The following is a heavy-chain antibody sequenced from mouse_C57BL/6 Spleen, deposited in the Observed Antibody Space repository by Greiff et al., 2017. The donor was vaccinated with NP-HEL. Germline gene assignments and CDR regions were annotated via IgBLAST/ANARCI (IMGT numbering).Heavy chain of an antibody. J-gene: IGHJ4*01. D-gene: IGHD2-4*01. CDR2: IDPNSGGT. Sequence: VQLQQSGAELVKPGASVKLSCKASGYTFTSYWMHWVKQRPGRGLEWIGRIDPNSGGTKYNEKFKSKATLTVDKPSSTAYMQLSSLTSEDSAVYYCARPPYYDYDEAYAMDYWGQGTSVTVSS. V-gene: IGHV1-72*01. CDR1: GYTFTSYW. CDR3: ARPPYYDYDEAYAMDY.